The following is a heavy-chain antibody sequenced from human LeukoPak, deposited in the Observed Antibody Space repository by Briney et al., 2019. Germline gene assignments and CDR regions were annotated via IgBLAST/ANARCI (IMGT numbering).Heavy chain of an antibody. CDR2: IYTSGST. CDR3: ARTYSWSWVAFDI. D-gene: IGHD1-26*01. J-gene: IGHJ3*02. CDR1: GGSISSGSYY. V-gene: IGHV4-61*02. Sequence: SQTLSLTCTVSGGSISSGSYYWSWIRQPAGKGLEWIGRIYTSGSTNYNPSLKSRVTISVDTSKNQFSLKLSSVTAADTAVYYCARTYSWSWVAFDIWGQGTMVTVSS.